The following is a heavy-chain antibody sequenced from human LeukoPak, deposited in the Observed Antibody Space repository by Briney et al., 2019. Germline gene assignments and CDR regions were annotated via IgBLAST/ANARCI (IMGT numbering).Heavy chain of an antibody. CDR2: IIPIFGTA. D-gene: IGHD1-26*01. Sequence: ASVKVSCKASGGTFSSYAISWVRQAPGQGLEWMGGIIPIFGTANYAQEFQGRVTITADESTSTAYMELSSLRSEDTAVYYCARGRRRIVGATTFDYFDYWGQGTLVTVSS. CDR1: GGTFSSYA. V-gene: IGHV1-69*13. CDR3: ARGRRRIVGATTFDYFDY. J-gene: IGHJ4*02.